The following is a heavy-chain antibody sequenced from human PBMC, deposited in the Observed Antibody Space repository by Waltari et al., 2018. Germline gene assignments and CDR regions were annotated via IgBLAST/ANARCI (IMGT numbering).Heavy chain of an antibody. CDR3: ARGPLRYFDWISKTQFEF. V-gene: IGHV4-34*02. CDR2: INHSGDT. D-gene: IGHD3-9*01. Sequence: QVQLQQLGAGLLKPSETLSLICSVSGGSFRNYFWTWIRQPPDKGLEWIGEINHSGDTNYHPSLKVRVTISVDMSMNQFALRMTSRSAADTAVYYCARGPLRYFDWISKTQFEFWGQGSLVTVSS. CDR1: GGSFRNYF. J-gene: IGHJ4*02.